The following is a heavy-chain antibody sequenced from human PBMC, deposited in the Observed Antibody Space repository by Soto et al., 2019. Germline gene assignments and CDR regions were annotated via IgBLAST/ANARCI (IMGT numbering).Heavy chain of an antibody. CDR2: IYYSGST. Sequence: SETLSLTCTVSGGSISSGDYYWSWIRQPPGKGLEWIGYIYYSGSTYYNPSLKSRVTISVDTSKNQFSLKLSSVTAADTAVYYCARHTSGSTSNWFDPWGQGTLVTGSS. D-gene: IGHD3-22*01. CDR1: GGSISSGDYY. V-gene: IGHV4-30-4*01. CDR3: ARHTSGSTSNWFDP. J-gene: IGHJ5*02.